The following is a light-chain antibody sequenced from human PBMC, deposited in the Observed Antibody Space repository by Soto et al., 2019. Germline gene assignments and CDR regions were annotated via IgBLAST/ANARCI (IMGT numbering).Light chain of an antibody. CDR1: SGHSSYA. J-gene: IGLJ1*01. V-gene: IGLV4-69*01. Sequence: QPVLTQSPSASASLGASVKLTCTLSSGHSSYAIAWHQQQPEKGPRYLMKLNNDGSHTKGDGIPDRFSGSSSGAERYLTISSLQFEDEAYYYCQTWGTGIPYVFGTGTKVTVL. CDR3: QTWGTGIPYV. CDR2: LNNDGSH.